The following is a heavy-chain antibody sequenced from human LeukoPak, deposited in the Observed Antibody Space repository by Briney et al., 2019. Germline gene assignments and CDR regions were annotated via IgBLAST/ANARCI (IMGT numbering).Heavy chain of an antibody. D-gene: IGHD3-22*01. CDR3: ARVHPHPNYYDSSGYPLHAFDI. CDR2: IYYSGST. J-gene: IGHJ3*02. CDR1: GGSISSYY. V-gene: IGHV4-59*01. Sequence: PSETLSLTCTVSGGSISSYYWSWIRQPPGRGLEWIGYIYYSGSTNYNPSLKSRVTISVDTSKNQFSLKLSSVTAADTAVYYCARVHPHPNYYDSSGYPLHAFDIWGQGTMVTVSS.